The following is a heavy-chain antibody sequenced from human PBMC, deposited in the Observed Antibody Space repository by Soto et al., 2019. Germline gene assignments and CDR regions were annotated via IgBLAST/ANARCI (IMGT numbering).Heavy chain of an antibody. Sequence: QVHVVQSGAEVKKHGDSVKVSCKTSGYIFSDYGINWVRQAPGQGLEWMGWISGYSGNANLAQKFQGRVTMTRDTSTRTAYMELRSLRSDDTAVYYCAKRTSGTTWGESDFWGQGTLVTVSS. CDR3: AKRTSGTTWGESDF. CDR2: ISGYSGNA. CDR1: GYIFSDYG. V-gene: IGHV1-18*04. J-gene: IGHJ4*02. D-gene: IGHD4-17*01.